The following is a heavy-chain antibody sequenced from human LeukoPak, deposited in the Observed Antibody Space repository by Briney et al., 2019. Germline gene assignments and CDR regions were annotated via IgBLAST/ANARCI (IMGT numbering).Heavy chain of an antibody. Sequence: GGSLRLSCAASGFTFAIYAMHWVRQAPGKGLEWVAVISYDGNNKYYADSVKGRFAISRDNSKNTLYLQMNSLRAEDTAVYYCVRILGGSRFDPWGQGALVTVSS. CDR1: GFTFAIYA. D-gene: IGHD2-15*01. V-gene: IGHV3-30*09. CDR2: ISYDGNNK. J-gene: IGHJ5*02. CDR3: VRILGGSRFDP.